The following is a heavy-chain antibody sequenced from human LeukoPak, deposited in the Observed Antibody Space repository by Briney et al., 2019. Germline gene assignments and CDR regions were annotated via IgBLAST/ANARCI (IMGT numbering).Heavy chain of an antibody. J-gene: IGHJ3*02. CDR2: IYPGGSDT. CDR1: GYSFTSYW. V-gene: IGHV5-51*01. Sequence: GESLKISCKGSGYSFTSYWIGWVRQMPGKGLEWMGIIYPGGSDTRYSPSFQGQVTISADKSISTAYLQWSSLKASDTAMYYCARPRGYSHGYDAFDIWGQGTMVTVSS. D-gene: IGHD5-18*01. CDR3: ARPRGYSHGYDAFDI.